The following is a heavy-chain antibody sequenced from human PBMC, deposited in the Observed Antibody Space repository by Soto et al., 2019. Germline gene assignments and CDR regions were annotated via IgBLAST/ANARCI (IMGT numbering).Heavy chain of an antibody. V-gene: IGHV3-7*03. CDR3: ARDEAYFYGMDV. CDR1: GFTFSTYW. J-gene: IGHJ6*02. CDR2: IKQDGNEI. Sequence: ESGGGLVQPGGSLRLSCAASGFTFSTYWMTWVRQAPGKGLEWVANIKQDGNEIYYVDSVRGRFTISRDNTKNLVYLQMNSLRAEDTAVYYCARDEAYFYGMDVWGQGTTVTVSS.